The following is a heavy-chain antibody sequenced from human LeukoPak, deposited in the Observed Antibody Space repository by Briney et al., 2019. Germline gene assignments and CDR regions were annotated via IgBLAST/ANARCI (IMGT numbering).Heavy chain of an antibody. CDR1: GFTFSSYA. Sequence: GGSLRLSCAASGFTFSSYAMHWVRQAPGKGLEYVSAISSNGGSTYYANSVKGRFTLSRDNSKNTLYLQMGSLRAEDMAVYYCARERGGSYDYWGQGTLVTVSS. J-gene: IGHJ4*02. D-gene: IGHD1-26*01. CDR3: ARERGGSYDY. CDR2: ISSNGGST. V-gene: IGHV3-64*01.